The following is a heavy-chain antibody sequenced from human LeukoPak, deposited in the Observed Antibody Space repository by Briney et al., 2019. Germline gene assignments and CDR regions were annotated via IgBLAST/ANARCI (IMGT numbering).Heavy chain of an antibody. D-gene: IGHD3-22*01. CDR2: ISAYNGNT. CDR1: GNTFTSLG. J-gene: IGHJ4*02. CDR3: ARDRKGYYYDSSGYSDY. Sequence: ASVKVSCKASGNTFTSLGISWVRQAPGQGLEWMGWISAYNGNTNYTQKFQGRVTMTTDTSTSTAYMELRRLRSDDTAVYYCARDRKGYYYDSSGYSDYWGQGTLVTVSS. V-gene: IGHV1-18*01.